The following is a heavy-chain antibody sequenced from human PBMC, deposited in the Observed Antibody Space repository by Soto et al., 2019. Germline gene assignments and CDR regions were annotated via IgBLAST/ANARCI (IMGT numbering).Heavy chain of an antibody. CDR1: GGSISSYH. J-gene: IGHJ4*02. V-gene: IGHV4-59*08. CDR2: IHYSGST. D-gene: IGHD3-10*01. CDR3: ARHRFGLDC. Sequence: SETLSLTCTVSGGSISSYHWSWVRQPPGEGLEWIGYIHYSGSTHYNPSLKSRVGISIDTSKTQFSLTLGSVTAADTAVYYCARHRFGLDCWGQGTLVTVSS.